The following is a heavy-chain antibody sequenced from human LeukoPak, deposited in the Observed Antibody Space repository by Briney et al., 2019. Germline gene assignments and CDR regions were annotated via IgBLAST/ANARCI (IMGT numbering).Heavy chain of an antibody. CDR1: GLSFTSYG. CDR2: IWYDGTNK. CDR3: ARVSESGNSDY. Sequence: PGRSLRLSCAASGLSFTSYGMHWVRQAPGKGLEWVAVIWYDGTNKYYADSVKGRFTISRDTSNNMLYLQMNSLRAEDTAVYYCARVSESGNSDYWGQGTLVTVSS. J-gene: IGHJ4*02. V-gene: IGHV3-33*01. D-gene: IGHD4-23*01.